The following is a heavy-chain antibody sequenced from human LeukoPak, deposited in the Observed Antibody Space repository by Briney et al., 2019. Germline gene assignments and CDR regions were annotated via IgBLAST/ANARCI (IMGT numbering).Heavy chain of an antibody. CDR2: IYPDDSDT. Sequence: GESLKISCKHSEYSLPNYCIGWVRQMPGKGLEWMGIIYPDDSDTRYSPSFQGQVTISADRSISTAYLQWSSLKASDTAMYYCARLSRGYYFDYWGQGTLVTVSS. CDR3: ARLSRGYYFDY. V-gene: IGHV5-51*01. D-gene: IGHD3-22*01. J-gene: IGHJ4*02. CDR1: EYSLPNYC.